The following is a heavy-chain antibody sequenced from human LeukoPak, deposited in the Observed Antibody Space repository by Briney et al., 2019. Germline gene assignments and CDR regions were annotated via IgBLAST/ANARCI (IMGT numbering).Heavy chain of an antibody. V-gene: IGHV3-66*01. Sequence: GGSLRLSCAASGFTFSSYAMSWVRQAPGKGLEWVSVIYSGGSTYYADSVKGRFTISRDNSKNTLYLQMNSLRAEDTAVYYCARANLPYYYDSSGYPYWGQGTLVTVSS. J-gene: IGHJ4*02. CDR2: IYSGGST. D-gene: IGHD3-22*01. CDR3: ARANLPYYYDSSGYPY. CDR1: GFTFSSYA.